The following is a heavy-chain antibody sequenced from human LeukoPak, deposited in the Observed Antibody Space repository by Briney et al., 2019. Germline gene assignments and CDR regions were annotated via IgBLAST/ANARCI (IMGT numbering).Heavy chain of an antibody. J-gene: IGHJ3*02. CDR1: GFTFSNYW. CDR2: IKQDGNEK. Sequence: PGGSLRLSCAASGFTFSNYWMSWVRQAPGKGLEWVANIKQDGNEKYYVDSVKGRFTISRDNAKNSLYLQMNSLRAEDTAVYYCAKDYYDYYGSGSYPHDAFDIWGQGTMVTVSS. CDR3: AKDYYDYYGSGSYPHDAFDI. D-gene: IGHD3-10*01. V-gene: IGHV3-7*01.